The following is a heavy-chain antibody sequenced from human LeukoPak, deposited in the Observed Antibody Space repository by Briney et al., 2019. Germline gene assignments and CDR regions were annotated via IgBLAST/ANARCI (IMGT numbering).Heavy chain of an antibody. D-gene: IGHD2-2*01. CDR1: GFTFSDYY. CDR2: ISSSGNTM. CDR3: ARDREVVPAYYFDY. Sequence: GGSLRLSCAASGFTFSDYYMNWIRQAPGKGLEWVSYISSSGNTMYYADSVKGRFTISRDNAKNSMYLQMNSLRAEDTAVYYCARDREVVPAYYFDYWGPGTLVTVSS. J-gene: IGHJ4*02. V-gene: IGHV3-11*04.